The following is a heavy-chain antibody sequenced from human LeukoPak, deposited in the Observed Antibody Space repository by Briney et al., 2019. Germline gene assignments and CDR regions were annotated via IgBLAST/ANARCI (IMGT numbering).Heavy chain of an antibody. CDR2: IHHNGDT. CDR1: GGSISSFY. D-gene: IGHD6-13*01. V-gene: IGHV4-4*08. CDR3: ARDREQQLVLGWFDP. J-gene: IGHJ5*02. Sequence: SETLSLTCTVSGGSISSFYWSWIRQPPGKGLEWIGYIHHNGDTIYNPSLMSRVTISLDTSKNQFSLKLNSVTAADTAVYYCARDREQQLVLGWFDPWGQGTLVTVSS.